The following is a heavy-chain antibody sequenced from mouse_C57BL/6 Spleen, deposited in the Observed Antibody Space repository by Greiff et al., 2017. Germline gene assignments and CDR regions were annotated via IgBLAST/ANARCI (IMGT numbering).Heavy chain of an antibody. CDR3: ARGDYDEGGFAY. J-gene: IGHJ3*01. CDR2: INPGSGGT. CDR1: GYAFTNYL. Sequence: VQRVESGAELVRPGTSVKVSCKASGYAFTNYLIEWVKQRPGQGLEWIGVINPGSGGTNYNEKFKGKATLTADKYSRTAYMQLSSLTSDDSAVYFCARGDYDEGGFAYWGQGTLVTVSA. D-gene: IGHD2-4*01. V-gene: IGHV1-54*01.